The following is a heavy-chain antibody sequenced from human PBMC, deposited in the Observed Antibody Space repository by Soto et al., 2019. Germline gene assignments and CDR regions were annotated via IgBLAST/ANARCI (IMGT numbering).Heavy chain of an antibody. CDR3: ARASNKRGYSYGPDY. CDR2: IYYSGST. D-gene: IGHD5-18*01. CDR1: GGSISSGDYY. Sequence: SETLSLTCTVSGGSISSGDYYWSWIRQPPGKGLEWIGYIYYSGSTYYNPSLKSRVTISVDTSKNQFSLKLSSVTAADTAVYYCARASNKRGYSYGPDYWGPGTLVTVSS. J-gene: IGHJ4*02. V-gene: IGHV4-30-4*01.